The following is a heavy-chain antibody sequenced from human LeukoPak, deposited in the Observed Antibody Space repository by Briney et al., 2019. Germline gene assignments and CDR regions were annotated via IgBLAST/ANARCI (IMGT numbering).Heavy chain of an antibody. CDR1: GFIFSNYW. J-gene: IGHJ4*02. CDR2: INGDGTST. Sequence: GGSLRLSRAPSGFIFSNYWMHWVRQVPGKGLVWVSHINGDGTSTSYADSVKGRFTISRDNARNTLYLQMNSLRPEDTAVYYCGRGYPVAAKDYWGQGTLVTVSS. V-gene: IGHV3-74*01. D-gene: IGHD2-15*01. CDR3: GRGYPVAAKDY.